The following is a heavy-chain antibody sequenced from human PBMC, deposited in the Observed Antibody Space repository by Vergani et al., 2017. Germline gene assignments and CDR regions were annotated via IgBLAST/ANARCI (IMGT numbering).Heavy chain of an antibody. V-gene: IGHV3-48*04. CDR2: ISSSSSTI. CDR3: AREDYDFWSGTINWFDP. CDR1: GFTFSSYS. Sequence: EVQLVESGGGLVQPGGSLRLSCAASGFTFSSYSMNWVRQAPGKGLEWVSYISSSSSTIYYADSVKGRFTISRDNAKNSLYLQMNSLRAEDTAVYYCAREDYDFWSGTINWFDPWGQGTLVTVSS. J-gene: IGHJ5*02. D-gene: IGHD3-3*01.